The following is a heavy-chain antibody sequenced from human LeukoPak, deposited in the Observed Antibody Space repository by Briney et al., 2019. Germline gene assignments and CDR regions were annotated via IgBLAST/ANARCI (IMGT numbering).Heavy chain of an antibody. V-gene: IGHV3-30-3*01. CDR2: ISYDGSNK. D-gene: IGHD3-10*01. CDR1: GFTFSSYA. J-gene: IGHJ4*02. CDR3: ARDPPLNYYGSGSYPEY. Sequence: GRSLRLSCAASGFTFSSYAMHWVRQAPGKGLEWVAVISYDGSNKYYADSVKGRFTISRDNSKNTLYLQMNSLRAEDTAVYYCARDPPLNYYGSGSYPEYWGQGTLVTVSS.